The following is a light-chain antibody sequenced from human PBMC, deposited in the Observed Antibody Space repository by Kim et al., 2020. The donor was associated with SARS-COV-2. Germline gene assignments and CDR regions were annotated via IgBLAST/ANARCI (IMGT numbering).Light chain of an antibody. J-gene: IGKJ1*01. CDR3: RQYNSCPWT. V-gene: IGKV1-5*03. CDR1: QSISSW. CDR2: KAS. Sequence: DIQMTQSPSTLSASVGDRVTITCRASQSISSWLAWYQQKPGKAPKLLIYKASSLESGVPSRFSGSGSGTEFTLTISSLQPDDFATYYCRQYNSCPWTFGQGTKVDIK.